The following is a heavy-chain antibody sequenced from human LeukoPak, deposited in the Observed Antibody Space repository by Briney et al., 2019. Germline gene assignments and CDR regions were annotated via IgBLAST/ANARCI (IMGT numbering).Heavy chain of an antibody. CDR1: GFTFSSYG. V-gene: IGHV3-30*02. CDR2: IRYDGSNK. D-gene: IGHD3-9*01. J-gene: IGHJ4*02. CDR3: ARAIRYFDWLLSYYFDY. Sequence: GGSLRLSCAASGFTFSSYGMHWVRQAPGKGLEWVAFIRYDGSNKYYADSVKGRFTISRDNSKNTLYLQMNSLRAEDTAVYYCARAIRYFDWLLSYYFDYWGQGTLVTVSS.